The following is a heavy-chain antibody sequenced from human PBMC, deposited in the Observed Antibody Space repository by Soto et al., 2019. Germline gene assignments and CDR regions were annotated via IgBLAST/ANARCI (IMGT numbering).Heavy chain of an antibody. V-gene: IGHV3-30*18. CDR3: AKDVGGSYDPYYYYYGMDV. J-gene: IGHJ6*02. D-gene: IGHD1-26*01. Sequence: QVQLVESGGGVVQPGRSLRLSCAASGFTFSSYGMHWVRQAPGKGLEWVAVISYDGSNKYYADSVKGRFTISRDNSKNTLYLQMNSLRAEDTAVYYCAKDVGGSYDPYYYYYGMDVWGQGTTVTVSS. CDR2: ISYDGSNK. CDR1: GFTFSSYG.